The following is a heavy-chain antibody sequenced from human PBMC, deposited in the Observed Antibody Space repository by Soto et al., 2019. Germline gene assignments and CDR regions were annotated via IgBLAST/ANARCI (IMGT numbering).Heavy chain of an antibody. V-gene: IGHV1-3*05. Sequence: QVQLVQSGAEEKMPGASVKVSCKASGYTFTTCAIHWVRQAPGQRLEWMGWINAGDGNTRYSQKFQGRVTITRDTSASTAYMELSSLRSEDTAVYYCARDPSIRSDSTDWYFDLWGRGTLVTVSS. J-gene: IGHJ2*01. CDR3: ARDPSIRSDSTDWYFDL. CDR1: GYTFTTCA. CDR2: INAGDGNT. D-gene: IGHD2-21*01.